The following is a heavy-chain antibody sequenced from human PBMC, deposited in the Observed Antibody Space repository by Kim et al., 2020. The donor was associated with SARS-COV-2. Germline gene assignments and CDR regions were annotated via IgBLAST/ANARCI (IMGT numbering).Heavy chain of an antibody. Sequence: AQKLQGRVTMTTDTSTSTAYMELRSLRSDDTAVYYCARDLGSGWYDAFDIWGQGTMVTVSS. V-gene: IGHV1-18*01. CDR3: ARDLGSGWYDAFDI. D-gene: IGHD6-19*01. J-gene: IGHJ3*02.